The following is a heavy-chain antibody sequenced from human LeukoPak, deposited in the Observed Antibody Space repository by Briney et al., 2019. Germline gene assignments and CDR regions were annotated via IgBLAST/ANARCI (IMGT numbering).Heavy chain of an antibody. CDR3: AREDPRGDYGMDV. J-gene: IGHJ6*02. CDR2: ISGSGGST. Sequence: PGGSLRLSCAASGFTFSSYAMSWVRQAPGKGLEWVSAISGSGGSTYYADSVKGRFTISRDNAKNSLYLQMNSLRAEDTAVYYCAREDPRGDYGMDVWGQGTTVTVSS. CDR1: GFTFSSYA. V-gene: IGHV3-23*01.